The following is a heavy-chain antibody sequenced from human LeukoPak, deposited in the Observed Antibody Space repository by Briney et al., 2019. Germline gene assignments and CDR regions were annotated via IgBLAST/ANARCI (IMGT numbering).Heavy chain of an antibody. CDR2: INQSGST. J-gene: IGHJ6*03. Sequence: PSETLSLTCSVYGGSLSGYYWSWIRQPPGKGLEWIGEINQSGSTNYNPSFNSRATLSVDTSKSQFSLNLTSVTAADTAVYYCARRPRPRALYHYFLDVWGTGTPVTISS. D-gene: IGHD2/OR15-2a*01. CDR3: ARRPRPRALYHYFLDV. CDR1: GGSLSGYY. V-gene: IGHV4-34*01.